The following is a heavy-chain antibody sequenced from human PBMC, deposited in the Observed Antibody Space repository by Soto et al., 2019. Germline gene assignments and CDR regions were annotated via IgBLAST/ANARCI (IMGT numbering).Heavy chain of an antibody. CDR3: TRGGATGAGIYHFEN. Sequence: EVQLVETGGDLVQPGGSLRLSCAASGFTFNNNWMHWVRQAPGKGLVWISRINSDGKTTTYADFVKGRFIISRDNAKNTVYLQVNSLGGEDTAVYYCTRGGATGAGIYHFENWGQGTLVTVSS. V-gene: IGHV3-74*01. J-gene: IGHJ4*02. CDR2: INSDGKTT. D-gene: IGHD3-10*01. CDR1: GFTFNNNW.